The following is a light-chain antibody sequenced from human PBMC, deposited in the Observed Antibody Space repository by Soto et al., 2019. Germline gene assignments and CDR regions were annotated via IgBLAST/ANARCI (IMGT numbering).Light chain of an antibody. Sequence: QSVLTQPASVSGSPGQSITISCTGTSSDVGSYNLVSWYQQYPGKAPKLVIYEASKRPSGVSNRFSGSKSGNTASLTISGLQAEDEADYSCCSYAGSSTFVFGTGTKVTVL. CDR3: CSYAGSSTFV. J-gene: IGLJ1*01. CDR1: SSDVGSYNL. CDR2: EAS. V-gene: IGLV2-23*01.